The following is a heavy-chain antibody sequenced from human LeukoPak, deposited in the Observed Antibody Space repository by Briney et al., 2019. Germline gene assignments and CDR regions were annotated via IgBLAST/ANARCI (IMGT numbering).Heavy chain of an antibody. D-gene: IGHD5-24*01. CDR1: GFTFSSYG. CDR2: IWYDGSNK. CDR3: ARDAEVGDLDY. J-gene: IGHJ4*02. V-gene: IGHV3-33*01. Sequence: GGSLRLSCTASGFTFSSYGMHWVRQAPGKGLEWVAVIWYDGSNKYYADSVKGRFTISRDNSKNTLYLQMNSLRAEDTAVYYCARDAEVGDLDYWGQGTLVTVSS.